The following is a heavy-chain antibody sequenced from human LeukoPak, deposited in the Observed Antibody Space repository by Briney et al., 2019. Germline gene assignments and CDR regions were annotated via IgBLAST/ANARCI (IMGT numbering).Heavy chain of an antibody. CDR1: GFTFSSYG. J-gene: IGHJ4*02. Sequence: PGGSLRLSCAAPGFTFSSYGTHWVRQAPGKGLEWVAVIWYDGSNKYYADSVKGRFTISRDNSKNTLYLQMNSLRAEDTAVYYCAKDCYDFWSGYEGYYFDYWGQGTLVTVSS. V-gene: IGHV3-33*06. CDR3: AKDCYDFWSGYEGYYFDY. D-gene: IGHD3-3*01. CDR2: IWYDGSNK.